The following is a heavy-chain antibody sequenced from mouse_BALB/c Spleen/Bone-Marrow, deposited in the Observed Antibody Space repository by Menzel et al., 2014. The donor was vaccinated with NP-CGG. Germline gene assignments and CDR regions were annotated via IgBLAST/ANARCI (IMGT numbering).Heavy chain of an antibody. CDR1: GFNIKDTY. Sequence: VHVKQSGAELVKPGASVKLSCTASGFNIKDTYMHWVKQRPEQGLEWIGRIDPANGNTKYDPKFQGKATITADTSSNTAYLQLCSLTSEDTAVYYCASYRYAWYFDVWGAGTTVTVSS. J-gene: IGHJ1*01. CDR3: ASYRYAWYFDV. CDR2: IDPANGNT. V-gene: IGHV14-3*02. D-gene: IGHD2-14*01.